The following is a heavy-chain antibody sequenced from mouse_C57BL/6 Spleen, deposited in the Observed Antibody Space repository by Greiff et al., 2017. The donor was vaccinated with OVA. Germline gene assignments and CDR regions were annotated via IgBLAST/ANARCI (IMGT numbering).Heavy chain of an antibody. J-gene: IGHJ4*01. CDR2: INPYNGDT. CDR3: ARREGYYAMDY. CDR1: GYSFTGYF. V-gene: IGHV1-20*01. Sequence: VQLQQSGPELVKPGDSVKISCKASGYSFTGYFMNWVMQSHGKSLEWIGRINPYNGDTFYNQKFKGKATLTVDKSSSTAHMELRSLTSEDSAVYYCARREGYYAMDYWGQGTSVTVSS.